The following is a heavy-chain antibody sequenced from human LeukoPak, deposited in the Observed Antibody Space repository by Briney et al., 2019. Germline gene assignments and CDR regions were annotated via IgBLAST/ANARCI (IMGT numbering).Heavy chain of an antibody. J-gene: IGHJ4*02. CDR2: ISYDGSNK. Sequence: PGGSLRLSCAASGFTFSSYGMHWVRQAPGKGLEWVAVISYDGSNKYYADSVKGRFTISRDNSKNTVYLQMNSLRAEDTALYYCARDWKWQQNRGDYLDNWGQGTLVTVSS. CDR3: ARDWKWQQNRGDYLDN. V-gene: IGHV3-30*03. CDR1: GFTFSSYG. D-gene: IGHD3-10*01.